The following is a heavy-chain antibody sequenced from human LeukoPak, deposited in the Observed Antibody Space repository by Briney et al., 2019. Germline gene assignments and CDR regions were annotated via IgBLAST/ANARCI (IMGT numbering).Heavy chain of an antibody. J-gene: IGHJ4*02. CDR2: INHSGST. Sequence: PSETLSHICAVYGGSFSGYYWSWIRQPPGKGLEWIGEINHSGSTNYNPSLKSRVTMSLDTSKNQFSLKLRSVTAADTAVYYCARDERTMGVVDYWGQGILVTVSS. D-gene: IGHD3-10*01. V-gene: IGHV4-34*01. CDR1: GGSFSGYY. CDR3: ARDERTMGVVDY.